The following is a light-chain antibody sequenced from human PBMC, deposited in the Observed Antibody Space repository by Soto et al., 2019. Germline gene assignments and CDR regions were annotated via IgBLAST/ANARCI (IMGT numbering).Light chain of an antibody. J-gene: IGLJ2*01. V-gene: IGLV1-44*01. CDR1: SSNIGSKT. CDR2: SKN. CDR3: AAWDDSLNGPV. Sequence: QPVLTQPPSASGTPGQRVTISCSGSSSNIGSKTVNWYRQLPGTAPKLLISSKNQRPSGVPDRFSGSKSGTSASLAISGLQSEDEADYYCAAWDDSLNGPVFGGGTKLTVL.